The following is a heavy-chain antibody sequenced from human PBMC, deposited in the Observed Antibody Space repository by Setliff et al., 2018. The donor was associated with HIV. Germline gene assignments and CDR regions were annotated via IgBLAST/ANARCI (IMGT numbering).Heavy chain of an antibody. D-gene: IGHD3-22*01. J-gene: IGHJ4*02. Sequence: PSETLSLTCTVSGGSISSHYWSWIRQPPGKGLEWIGYIYYTGSTNYNPSLKSRVTISVDTSKKQVSLKLSSVTAADTAVYYCARVMAYYDSSGNLYYFDHWGQGTLVTVSS. CDR3: ARVMAYYDSSGNLYYFDH. CDR2: IYYTGST. CDR1: GGSISSHY. V-gene: IGHV4-59*11.